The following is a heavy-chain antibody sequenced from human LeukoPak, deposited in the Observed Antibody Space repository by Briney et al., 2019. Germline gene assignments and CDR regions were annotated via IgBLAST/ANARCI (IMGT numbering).Heavy chain of an antibody. D-gene: IGHD6-19*01. V-gene: IGHV4-39*01. CDR1: GGSISSSSYY. CDR2: ISYSGST. CDR3: ARHDIIAVAFSY. Sequence: SETLSLTCTVSGGSISSSSYYWGWIRQPPGKGLEWIGSISYSGSTYYNPSLKSRVTISVDTSMNQFSLNLSSVTAADTAVYYCARHDIIAVAFSYWGQGTLVTVSS. J-gene: IGHJ4*02.